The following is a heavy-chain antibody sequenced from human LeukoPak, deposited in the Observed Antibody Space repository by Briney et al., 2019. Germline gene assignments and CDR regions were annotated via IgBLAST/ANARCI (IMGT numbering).Heavy chain of an antibody. J-gene: IGHJ4*02. CDR1: GFTFSSYW. Sequence: GGSLRLSCAASGFTFSSYWMHWVRQAPGKGLVWVSRINSDGSSITYADSVKGRFTISRDNAKNTLFLQMNSLRVEDTAVYYCAREVRVSGYDFDCWGQGTLVTVSS. CDR3: AREVRVSGYDFDC. CDR2: INSDGSSI. D-gene: IGHD5-12*01. V-gene: IGHV3-74*03.